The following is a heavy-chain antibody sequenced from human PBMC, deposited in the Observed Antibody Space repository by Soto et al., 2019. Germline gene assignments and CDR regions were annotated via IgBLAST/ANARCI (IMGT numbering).Heavy chain of an antibody. CDR2: ISSNGVGT. CDR3: ARRARPDFYYMVV. V-gene: IGHV3-64*01. J-gene: IGHJ6*03. D-gene: IGHD6-6*01. CDR1: GFTLSGYA. Sequence: EVQLAESGGGLAQPGGSLRLSCAASGFTLSGYAMDWVRQAPGKGLEYVSGISSNGVGTYYAKSVQGRFTIPRDNSKNTVYLQMGSLRPEDMAVYYCARRARPDFYYMVVWGKGTTVTVSS.